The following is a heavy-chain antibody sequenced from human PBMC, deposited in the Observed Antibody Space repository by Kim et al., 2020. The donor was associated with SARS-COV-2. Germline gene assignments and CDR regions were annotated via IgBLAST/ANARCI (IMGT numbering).Heavy chain of an antibody. CDR3: ARQQQNVPGPGIDY. V-gene: IGHV5-51*01. J-gene: IGHJ4*02. Sequence: GESLKISCQGSGYSFSNYWIGWVRQMPGKGLEWMGIISPADSDTRYSPSLQGQVTMSADKSISTAYLEWSSLKASDTAMYYCARQQQNVPGPGIDYWGQGTLVTVSS. D-gene: IGHD1-1*01. CDR2: ISPADSDT. CDR1: GYSFSNYW.